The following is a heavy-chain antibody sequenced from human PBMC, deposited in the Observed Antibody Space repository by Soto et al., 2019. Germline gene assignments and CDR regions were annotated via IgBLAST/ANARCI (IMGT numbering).Heavy chain of an antibody. CDR3: ARESATTHDGFDI. CDR1: GYTFTSYD. D-gene: IGHD4-17*01. CDR2: ISGYNGNT. V-gene: IGHV1-18*01. J-gene: IGHJ3*02. Sequence: QVQLVQSGAEVKKPGASVKVSCKTSGYTFTSYDISWVRQAPGQGLEWMGWISGYNGNTNYAQKLQGRVTMTTDTSTSTAYLELRSLRSDDTAVYYCARESATTHDGFDIWGKGTMVIVSS.